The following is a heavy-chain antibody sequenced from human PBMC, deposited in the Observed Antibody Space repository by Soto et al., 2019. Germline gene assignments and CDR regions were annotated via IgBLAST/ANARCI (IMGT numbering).Heavy chain of an antibody. CDR1: GYTFTSYG. V-gene: IGHV1-18*01. J-gene: IGHJ6*02. Sequence: ASVKVFCKASGYTFTSYGISWVRQAPGQGLEWMGWISAYNGNTNYAQKLQGRVTMTTDTSTSTAYMELRSLRSDDTAVYYCARVYDFWSGSYYGMDVWGQGTTVTVS. CDR3: ARVYDFWSGSYYGMDV. D-gene: IGHD3-3*01. CDR2: ISAYNGNT.